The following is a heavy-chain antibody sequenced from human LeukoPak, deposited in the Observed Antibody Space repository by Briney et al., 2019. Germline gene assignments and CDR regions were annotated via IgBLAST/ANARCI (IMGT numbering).Heavy chain of an antibody. V-gene: IGHV4-34*01. J-gene: IGHJ4*02. Sequence: SETLSLTCAVYGGSFSGYYWSWIRQPPGKGLEWIGEINHSGSTNYNPSLKSRVTISVDTSKNQFSLKLSSVTPADTAVYYCARSRYYFDYWGQGTLVTVSS. CDR3: ARSRYYFDY. CDR1: GGSFSGYY. CDR2: INHSGST.